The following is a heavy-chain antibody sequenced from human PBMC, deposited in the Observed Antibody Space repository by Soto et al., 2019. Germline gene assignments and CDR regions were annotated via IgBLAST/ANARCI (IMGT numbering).Heavy chain of an antibody. V-gene: IGHV5-51*01. CDR3: ARVQGSVVVVAARAYFAS. CDR1: GYTFTTYW. Sequence: GESLKISCKVSGYTFTTYWIGWVRQVPGKGLELMGIIYPRDSDTRYSPSFQGQGTISADKSINTAYLQWSSLKASDTAMYFCARVQGSVVVVAARAYFASWGQGTLVTVSS. CDR2: IYPRDSDT. D-gene: IGHD2-15*01. J-gene: IGHJ4*02.